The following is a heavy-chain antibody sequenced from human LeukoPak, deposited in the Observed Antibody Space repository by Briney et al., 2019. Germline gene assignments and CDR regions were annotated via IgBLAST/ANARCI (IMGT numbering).Heavy chain of an antibody. CDR1: GGTFSTYC. CDR3: AAIFGVAPFDS. D-gene: IGHD3-3*01. Sequence: AXVKVSCKASGGTFSTYCINWVRQAPGQGLEWVGGIIPIFRTANYAQNFQGRVTITADESANTAYMEMSRLRSDDTAVYYCAAIFGVAPFDSWGQGTLVTVSS. CDR2: IIPIFRTA. V-gene: IGHV1-69*13. J-gene: IGHJ4*02.